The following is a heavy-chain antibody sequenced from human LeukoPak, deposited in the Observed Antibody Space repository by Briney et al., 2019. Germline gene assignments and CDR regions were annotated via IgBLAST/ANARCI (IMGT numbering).Heavy chain of an antibody. CDR3: ARHIGGGIEDMDV. D-gene: IGHD3-16*02. CDR2: IYVTGT. Sequence: SETLSLTCTVSGGSIGTYYWSWIRQSPGKGLEWIGYIYVTGTRYNPYLQSRVTISVDRSGNQFFLKMSSVTAADTAVYYCARHIGGGIEDMDVWGKGTKVIVSS. J-gene: IGHJ6*03. CDR1: GGSIGTYY. V-gene: IGHV4-59*08.